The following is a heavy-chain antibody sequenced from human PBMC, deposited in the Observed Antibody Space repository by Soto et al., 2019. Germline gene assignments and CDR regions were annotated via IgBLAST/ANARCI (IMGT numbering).Heavy chain of an antibody. Sequence: EVQLVESGGGLVKPGGSLRLSCAASGFTFSSYSMNWVRQAPGKGLEWVSSISSSSSYIYYADSVKGRFTISRDNAKNTSYLQKINSMAEETAAYYCWAGCVVVVAAAPPPYYYYGMDVWGQGTTVTVSS. CDR3: WAGCVVVVAAAPPPYYYYGMDV. J-gene: IGHJ6*02. CDR2: ISSSSSYI. D-gene: IGHD2-2*01. V-gene: IGHV3-21*01. CDR1: GFTFSSYS.